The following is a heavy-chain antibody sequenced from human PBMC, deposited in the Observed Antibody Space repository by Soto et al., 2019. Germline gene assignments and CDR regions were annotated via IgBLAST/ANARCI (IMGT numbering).Heavy chain of an antibody. J-gene: IGHJ4*02. D-gene: IGHD6-13*01. CDR2: IYYSGST. CDR1: DGSSSSGGYY. CDR3: ASHSNSWYHSDY. V-gene: IGHV4-31*02. Sequence: SLIMSLTRTVSDGSSSSGGYYWSLNQQHPGKGLEWIGYIYYSGSTYYNPSLKSRVTISVDTSKNQFSLKLSSVTAADTAVYYCASHSNSWYHSDYWGQGSLVTVSS.